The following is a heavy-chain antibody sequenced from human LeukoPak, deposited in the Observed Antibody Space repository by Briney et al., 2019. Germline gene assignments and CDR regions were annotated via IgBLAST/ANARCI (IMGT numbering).Heavy chain of an antibody. CDR3: ARDTFGP. D-gene: IGHD2/OR15-2a*01. Sequence: GGSLRLSCEASGFTLSNHWMTWVRQAPGKGLEWVATIKQGGSDKFYVDSVKGRFTISGDNAKNSLYLEMNSLRVEDTAVYYCARDTFGPWGQGTLVTVSS. J-gene: IGHJ4*02. CDR2: IKQGGSDK. V-gene: IGHV3-7*01. CDR1: GFTLSNHW.